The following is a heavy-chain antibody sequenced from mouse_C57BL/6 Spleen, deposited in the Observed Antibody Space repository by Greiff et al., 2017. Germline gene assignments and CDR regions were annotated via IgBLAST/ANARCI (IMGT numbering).Heavy chain of an antibody. CDR3: ARPPYDYDVNSDY. CDR2: INPGNGGT. V-gene: IGHV1-53*01. D-gene: IGHD2-4*01. J-gene: IGHJ2*01. CDR1: GYTFTSYW. Sequence: QVQLQQPGTDLVKPGASVKLSCKASGYTFTSYWMHWVKQRPGQGLEWIGNINPGNGGTNYNEKFKSKATLTVDKSSSTAYMQLSSLTSEVSAVYYCARPPYDYDVNSDYWGQGTTLTVSS.